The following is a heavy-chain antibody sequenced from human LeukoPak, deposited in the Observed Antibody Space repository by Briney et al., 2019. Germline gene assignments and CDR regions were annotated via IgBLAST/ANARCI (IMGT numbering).Heavy chain of an antibody. D-gene: IGHD3-9*01. Sequence: GASVKVSCKASGGTFSSYAISWVRQAPGQGLEWMGRIIPILGIANYAQKFQGRVTITADKSTSTAYMELSSLRSEDTAVYYCARPANHYDILTGYYEGLLDYWGQGTLVTVSS. CDR3: ARPANHYDILTGYYEGLLDY. J-gene: IGHJ4*02. CDR1: GGTFSSYA. V-gene: IGHV1-69*04. CDR2: IIPILGIA.